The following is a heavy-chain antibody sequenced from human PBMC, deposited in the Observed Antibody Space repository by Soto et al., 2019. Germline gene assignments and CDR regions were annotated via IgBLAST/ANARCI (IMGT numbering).Heavy chain of an antibody. CDR2: IIPIFGTA. V-gene: IGHV1-69*06. CDR1: GGTFSSYA. J-gene: IGHJ3*02. CDR3: ARERLVEMATIRAFDI. Sequence: SVKVSCKASGGTFSSYAISWVRQAPGQGLEWMGGIIPIFGTANYAQKFQGRVTITADKSTSTAYMELSSLRSEDTAVYYCARERLVEMATIRAFDIWGQGTMVTVSS. D-gene: IGHD5-12*01.